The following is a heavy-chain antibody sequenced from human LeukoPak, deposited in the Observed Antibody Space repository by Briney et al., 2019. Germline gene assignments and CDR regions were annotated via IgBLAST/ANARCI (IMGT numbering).Heavy chain of an antibody. CDR2: ISSSSSTI. V-gene: IGHV3-48*02. Sequence: GGSLRLSCAASGFTFSSYSMNWVRQAPGKGLEWVSYISSSSSTIYYADSVKGRFTISRDNAKNSLYLQMNSLRDEDTAVYYCARARFHPNIVVVVAATLGEKYYFDYWGQGTLVTVSS. CDR3: ARARFHPNIVVVVAATLGEKYYFDY. D-gene: IGHD2-15*01. J-gene: IGHJ4*02. CDR1: GFTFSSYS.